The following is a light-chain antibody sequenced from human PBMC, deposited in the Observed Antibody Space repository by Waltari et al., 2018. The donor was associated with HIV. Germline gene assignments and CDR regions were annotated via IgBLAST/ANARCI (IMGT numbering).Light chain of an antibody. J-gene: IGLJ3*02. Sequence: QAVVTQVPSLTVSPGGTVTLPCGSSTGAVTSGHYPHWFQQKPGQAPRTLIYDTSNKHSWTPARFSGSLLGGKAALTLSGAQPEDEAEYYCLLSYSGARGVFGGGTKLTVL. CDR1: TGAVTSGHY. V-gene: IGLV7-46*01. CDR3: LLSYSGARGV. CDR2: DTS.